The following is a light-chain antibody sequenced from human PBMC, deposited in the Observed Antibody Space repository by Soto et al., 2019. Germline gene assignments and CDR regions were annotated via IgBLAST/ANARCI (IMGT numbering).Light chain of an antibody. CDR2: GAS. CDR1: QSVSSNY. V-gene: IGKV3-20*01. CDR3: QQYGRSPGLFT. Sequence: EIVLTQSPGTLSLSAGERATLSCRASQSVSSNYLAWYQQKPGQAPRLLIYGASSRATAIPDRFSGSGSGTDFTLTISRLEPEDFAVSYCQQYGRSPGLFTLGHGTKVDIK. J-gene: IGKJ3*01.